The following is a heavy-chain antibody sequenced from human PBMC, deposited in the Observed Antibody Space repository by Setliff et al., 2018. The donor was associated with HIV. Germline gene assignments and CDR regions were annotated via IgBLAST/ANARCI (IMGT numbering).Heavy chain of an antibody. Sequence: SETLSLTCSVSGGSMSTYYWSWIRQPAGKGLEWIGRIYSSGSTIYNPSLRSRVTMSVDTSKSQLSLKLSSVTAADTATYYCARDLTSNSTCFDPWSQGIPVTVSS. D-gene: IGHD4-4*01. J-gene: IGHJ5*02. CDR2: IYSSGST. CDR3: ARDLTSNSTCFDP. CDR1: GGSMSTYY. V-gene: IGHV4-4*07.